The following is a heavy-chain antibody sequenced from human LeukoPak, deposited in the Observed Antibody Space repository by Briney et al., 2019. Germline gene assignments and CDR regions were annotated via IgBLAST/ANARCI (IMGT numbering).Heavy chain of an antibody. CDR2: IYYSGST. D-gene: IGHD4-17*01. V-gene: IGHV4-31*03. CDR3: ARSPLKATYGDYEGSWFDP. J-gene: IGHJ5*02. CDR1: GGSISSGGYY. Sequence: SQTLSLTCTVSGGSISSGGYYWSWIRQHPGKGLEWIGYIYYSGSTYYNPSLKSRVTISVDTSKNQFSPKLSSVTAADTAVYYCARSPLKATYGDYEGSWFDPWGQGTLVTVSS.